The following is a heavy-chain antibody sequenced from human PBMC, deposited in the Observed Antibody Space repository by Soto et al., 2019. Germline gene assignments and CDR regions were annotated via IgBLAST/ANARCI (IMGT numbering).Heavy chain of an antibody. J-gene: IGHJ4*02. CDR1: GFTFGSSG. Sequence: EVQLLESGGGLVQPGGSLRLSCAASGFTFGSSGMSWVRQAPGKGLEWISGLSGSGGSTYYADSVKGRFTISSDTSNSTLYLQMHSLRVEDTAVYYCAKDYGYDHTDWGQGTLVTVSS. V-gene: IGHV3-23*01. CDR2: LSGSGGST. CDR3: AKDYGYDHTD. D-gene: IGHD5-12*01.